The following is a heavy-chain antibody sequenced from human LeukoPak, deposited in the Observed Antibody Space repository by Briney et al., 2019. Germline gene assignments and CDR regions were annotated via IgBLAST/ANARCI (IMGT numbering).Heavy chain of an antibody. CDR1: GYSISSGYY. V-gene: IGHV4-38-2*01. J-gene: IGHJ4*02. CDR2: IHHTGGT. D-gene: IGHD3-10*01. CDR3: ARYGSGFDDC. Sequence: PSETLSLTCAVSGYSISSGYYWGWIRQPPGKGLEFIGSIHHTGGTRHNPSLKSRVTMSMDTSRNQISLKLSFVTAADTAVYYCARYGSGFDDCWGQGTLVTVSS.